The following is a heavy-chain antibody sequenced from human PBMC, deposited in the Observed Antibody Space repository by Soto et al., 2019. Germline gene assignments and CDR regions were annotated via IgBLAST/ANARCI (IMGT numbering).Heavy chain of an antibody. CDR3: ARRLGRGYYYYGMDV. D-gene: IGHD3-10*01. J-gene: IGHJ6*02. CDR1: GGSISSGGYS. V-gene: IGHV4-30-2*05. CDR2: IYHSGST. Sequence: PSETLSLTCAVSGGSISSGGYSWSWIRQPPGKGLEWIGYIYHSGSTYYNPSLKSRVTISVDTSKNQFSLKLSSVTAADTAVYYCARRLGRGYYYYGMDVWGQGTTVTVSS.